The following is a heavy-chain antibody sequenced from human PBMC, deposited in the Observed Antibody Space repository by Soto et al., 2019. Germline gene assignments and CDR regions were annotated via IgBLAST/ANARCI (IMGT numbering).Heavy chain of an antibody. J-gene: IGHJ5*02. CDR3: ARPKTIGAAAGKGWFDP. D-gene: IGHD6-13*01. Sequence: SETLSLTCTVSGGSLNSYYWTWIRQSPGKGLEWIGYVSSTGSTNYNPSLKSRLTMSLDTSTNEVSLSLTSVTAADTAMYYCARPKTIGAAAGKGWFDPWGQGTLVT. V-gene: IGHV4-59*08. CDR2: VSSTGST. CDR1: GGSLNSYY.